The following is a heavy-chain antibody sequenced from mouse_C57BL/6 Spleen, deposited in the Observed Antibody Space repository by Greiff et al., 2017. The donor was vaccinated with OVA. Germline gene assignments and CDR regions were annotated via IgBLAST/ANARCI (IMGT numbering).Heavy chain of an antibody. CDR2: IYPRSGNN. CDR3: ARGVPNYYGSSYGY. V-gene: IGHV1-81*01. D-gene: IGHD1-1*01. CDR1: GYTFTSYG. J-gene: IGHJ2*01. Sequence: VQLQQSGAELARPGASVKLSCKASGYTFTSYGISWVKQRTGQGLEWIGEIYPRSGNNYYNEKFKGKATLTADKSSSTAYIELRSLTSEDSAVYFCARGVPNYYGSSYGYWGQGTTLTVSS.